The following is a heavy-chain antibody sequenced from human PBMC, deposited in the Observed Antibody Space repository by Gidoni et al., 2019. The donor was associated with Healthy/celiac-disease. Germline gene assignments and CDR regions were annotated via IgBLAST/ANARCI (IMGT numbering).Heavy chain of an antibody. CDR1: GFTFSSYG. J-gene: IGHJ4*02. CDR2: ISYDGSNK. CDR3: AKEGYSYGYWH. D-gene: IGHD5-18*01. V-gene: IGHV3-30*18. Sequence: QVQLVESGGGVVQPGRSLRLSCAASGFTFSSYGMHWVRQAPGKGLEWVAVISYDGSNKYYADSVKGRFTISRDNSKNTLYLQMNSLRAEDTAVYYCAKEGYSYGYWHWGQGTLVTVSS.